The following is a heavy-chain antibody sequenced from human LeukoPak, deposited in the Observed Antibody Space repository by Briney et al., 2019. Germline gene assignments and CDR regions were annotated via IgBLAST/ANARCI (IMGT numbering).Heavy chain of an antibody. CDR3: ASDTVTSFY. CDR2: ISSSSSYI. CDR1: GFTFSSYA. J-gene: IGHJ4*02. D-gene: IGHD4-17*01. Sequence: PGGSLRLSCAASGFTFSSYAMSWVRPAPGKGLEWVSSISSSSSYIYYADSVKGRFTISRDNAKNSLYLQMNSLRAEDTAVYYCASDTVTSFYWGQGTLVTVSS. V-gene: IGHV3-21*01.